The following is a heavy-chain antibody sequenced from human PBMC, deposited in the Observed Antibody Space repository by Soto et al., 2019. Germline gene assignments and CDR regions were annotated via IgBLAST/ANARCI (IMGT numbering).Heavy chain of an antibody. V-gene: IGHV3-30-3*01. CDR1: GFTFSTYA. J-gene: IGHJ6*02. D-gene: IGHD5-18*01. Sequence: QVQLVESGGGEVQPGRSLRLSCTASGFTFSTYAMHWVRQAPGKGLEWVAVISYDGSNKYYADSVKGRFTISRDNSKNTLYLQMNSLRVEDTAVYYYAREAGYSYGIYYYYGIDVWGQGTTVTVSS. CDR3: AREAGYSYGIYYYYGIDV. CDR2: ISYDGSNK.